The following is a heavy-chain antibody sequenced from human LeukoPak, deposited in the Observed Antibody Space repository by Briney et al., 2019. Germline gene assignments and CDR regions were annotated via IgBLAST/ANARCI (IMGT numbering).Heavy chain of an antibody. D-gene: IGHD3-10*01. V-gene: IGHV4-39*01. CDR2: IYYSGST. CDR3: ARVDYGSGSYYPTEYFQH. CDR1: GGSISSSSYY. J-gene: IGHJ1*01. Sequence: SETLSLTCTVSGGSISSSSYYWGWIRQPPGKGLEWIGSIYYSGSTYYNPSLKSRVTISVDTSKNQFSLKLSSVTAADTAVYYCARVDYGSGSYYPTEYFQHWGQGTLVTVSS.